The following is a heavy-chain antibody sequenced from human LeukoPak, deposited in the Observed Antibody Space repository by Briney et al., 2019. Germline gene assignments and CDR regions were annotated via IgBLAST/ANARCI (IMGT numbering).Heavy chain of an antibody. D-gene: IGHD3-3*01. J-gene: IGHJ6*02. Sequence: ASVKVSCKASGYTFTSYGISWVRQAPGQGLEWMGWISAYNGNTNYAQKLQGRDTMTTDTSTSTAYMELRSLRSDDTAVYYCARSNVEGHDFWSGYYTGYYYGMDVWGQGTTVTVSS. CDR3: ARSNVEGHDFWSGYYTGYYYGMDV. CDR2: ISAYNGNT. CDR1: GYTFTSYG. V-gene: IGHV1-18*01.